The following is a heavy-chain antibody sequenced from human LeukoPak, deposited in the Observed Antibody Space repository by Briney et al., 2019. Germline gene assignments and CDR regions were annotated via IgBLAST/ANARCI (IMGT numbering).Heavy chain of an antibody. Sequence: ASVKVSCKASGYTFTSYHITWVRQAPGQGLEWMGWVSTYSGDTNYAQKLQGRVTMTTDTSTSTAYMELRSLRSDDTAVYYCARVVGNCSGGSCPGGYWGQGTLVTVSS. V-gene: IGHV1-18*01. CDR2: VSTYSGDT. CDR3: ARVVGNCSGGSCPGGY. CDR1: GYTFTSYH. D-gene: IGHD2-15*01. J-gene: IGHJ4*02.